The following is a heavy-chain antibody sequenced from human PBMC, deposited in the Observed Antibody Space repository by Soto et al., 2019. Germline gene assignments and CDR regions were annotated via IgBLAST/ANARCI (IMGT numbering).Heavy chain of an antibody. V-gene: IGHV1-18*04. CDR3: ARDGGMPTVTTIAYYYGMDV. Sequence: QVQLVQSGAEVKKPGASVKVSCKASGYTFTSYGISWVRQAPGQGLEWMGWISAYNGNTNYAQKLQGRVTMTTDTSTRTGYMELRSLRSDDTAVYYCARDGGMPTVTTIAYYYGMDVWGQGTTVTVSS. D-gene: IGHD4-17*01. CDR2: ISAYNGNT. J-gene: IGHJ6*02. CDR1: GYTFTSYG.